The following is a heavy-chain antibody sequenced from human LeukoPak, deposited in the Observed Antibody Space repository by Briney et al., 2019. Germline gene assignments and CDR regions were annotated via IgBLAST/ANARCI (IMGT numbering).Heavy chain of an antibody. CDR3: ARHYDFWRGFDP. Sequence: SETLSLTCAVYGGSFSGYYWSWIRQPPGKGLEWIGEINHSGSTNYNPSLKSRVTISVDTSKNQFSLKLSSVTAADTAVYYCARHYDFWRGFDPWGQGTLVTVSS. CDR2: INHSGST. V-gene: IGHV4-34*01. J-gene: IGHJ5*02. CDR1: GGSFSGYY. D-gene: IGHD3-3*01.